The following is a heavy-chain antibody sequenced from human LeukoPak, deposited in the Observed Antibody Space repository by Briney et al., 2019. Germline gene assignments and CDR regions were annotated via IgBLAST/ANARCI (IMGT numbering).Heavy chain of an antibody. CDR1: GGSISSGGYY. Sequence: SETLSLTCTVSGGSISSGGYYWSWIRQHPGKGLEWIGYIYYSGSTYYNPSPKSRVTISVDTSKNQFSLKLSSVTAADTAVYYCARDQSVTTLHDAFDIWGQGTMVTVSS. V-gene: IGHV4-31*03. CDR2: IYYSGST. D-gene: IGHD4-17*01. CDR3: ARDQSVTTLHDAFDI. J-gene: IGHJ3*02.